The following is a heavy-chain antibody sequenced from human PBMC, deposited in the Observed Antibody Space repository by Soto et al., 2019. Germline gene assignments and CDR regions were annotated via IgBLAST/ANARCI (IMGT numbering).Heavy chain of an antibody. V-gene: IGHV3-74*01. CDR3: ARSDTLILSGYYYSNYYYGMDV. J-gene: IGHJ6*02. CDR2: INSDGSST. CDR1: GFTFSSYW. D-gene: IGHD3-22*01. Sequence: GGSLRLSCAASGFTFSSYWMHWVRQAPGKGLVWVSRINSDGSSTSYADSVKGRFTISRDNAKNTLYLQMNSLRAEDTAVYYCARSDTLILSGYYYSNYYYGMDVWGQGTTVTVS.